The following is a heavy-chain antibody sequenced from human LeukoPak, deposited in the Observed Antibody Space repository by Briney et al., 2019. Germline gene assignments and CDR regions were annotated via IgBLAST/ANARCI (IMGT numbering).Heavy chain of an antibody. CDR1: GFTFSSYG. CDR2: IRYDGSNK. CDR3: AKDLSPYYYDSSGYFDY. J-gene: IGHJ4*02. V-gene: IGHV3-30*02. Sequence: GGSLGLSCAASGFTFSSYGMHWVRQAPGKGLEWVAFIRYDGSNKYYADSVKGRFTISRDNSKNTLYLQMNSLRAEDTAVYYCAKDLSPYYYDSSGYFDYWGQGTLVTVSS. D-gene: IGHD3-22*01.